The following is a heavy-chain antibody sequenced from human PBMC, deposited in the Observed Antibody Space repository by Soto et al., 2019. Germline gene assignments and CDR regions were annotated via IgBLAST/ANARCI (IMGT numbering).Heavy chain of an antibody. CDR3: ARLGGIGSSSSYGMDV. Sequence: PXESLKISCKGSGYSFTSYWISWVRQMPGKGLEWMGRIDPSDSYTNYSPSFQGHVTISADKSISTAYLQWSSLKASDTAMYYCARLGGIGSSSSYGMDVWGQGATVTVSS. CDR1: GYSFTSYW. V-gene: IGHV5-10-1*01. J-gene: IGHJ6*02. CDR2: IDPSDSYT. D-gene: IGHD6-6*01.